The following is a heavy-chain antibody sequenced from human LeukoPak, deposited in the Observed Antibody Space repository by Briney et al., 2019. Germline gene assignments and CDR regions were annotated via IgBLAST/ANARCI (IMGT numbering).Heavy chain of an antibody. CDR3: ARMGYYYYGMDV. CDR2: IYSGGST. J-gene: IGHJ6*02. Sequence: GGSLRLSCAASGFTVSSNYMSWVRQAPGKGLEWDSVIYSGGSTYYADSVKGRFTISRHNSENTLYLQMNSLRAEDTAVYYCARMGYYYYGMDVWGQGTTVTVSS. V-gene: IGHV3-53*04. CDR1: GFTVSSNY.